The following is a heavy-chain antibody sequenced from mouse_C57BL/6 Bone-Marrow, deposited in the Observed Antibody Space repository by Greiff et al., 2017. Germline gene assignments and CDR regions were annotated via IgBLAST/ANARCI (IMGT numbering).Heavy chain of an antibody. CDR3: ARLRHYGSSYVWYFDV. V-gene: IGHV1-9*01. J-gene: IGHJ1*03. CDR1: GYTFTGYW. D-gene: IGHD1-1*01. CDR2: ILPGRGST. Sequence: QVQLQQSGAELMKPGASVKLSCKATGYTFTGYWIAWVKQRPGHGLEWIGEILPGRGSTNYNEQFKGKATFTADTSSNTAYMQLSSLTTEDSAIYYCARLRHYGSSYVWYFDVWGTGTTVTVSS.